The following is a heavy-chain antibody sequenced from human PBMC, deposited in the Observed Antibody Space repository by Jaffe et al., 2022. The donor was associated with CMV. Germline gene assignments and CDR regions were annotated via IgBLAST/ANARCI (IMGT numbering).Heavy chain of an antibody. CDR1: GFTFSSYA. J-gene: IGHJ5*02. V-gene: IGHV3-23*01. CDR2: ISGSGGST. Sequence: EVQLLESGGGLVQPGGSLRLSCAASGFTFSSYAMSWVRQAPGKGLEWVSAISGSGGSTYYADSVKGRFTISRDNSKNTLYLQMNSLRAEDTAVYYCAKVFHVEVVAATALDPWGQGTLVTVSS. CDR3: AKVFHVEVVAATALDP. D-gene: IGHD2-15*01.